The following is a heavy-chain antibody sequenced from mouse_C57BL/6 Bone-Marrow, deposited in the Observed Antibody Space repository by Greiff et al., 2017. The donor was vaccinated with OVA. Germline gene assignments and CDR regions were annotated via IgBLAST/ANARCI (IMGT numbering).Heavy chain of an antibody. CDR2: ISSGGSYT. J-gene: IGHJ1*03. V-gene: IGHV5-6*02. Sequence: EVMLVESGGDLVKPGGSLKLSCAASGFTFSSYGMSWVRQTPDKRLEWVATISSGGSYTYYPDSVKGRFTISRDNAKNTLYLQMSSLKSEDTAMYYCARHVVVSYWYFDVWGTGTTVTVSS. CDR1: GFTFSSYG. D-gene: IGHD1-1*01. CDR3: ARHVVVSYWYFDV.